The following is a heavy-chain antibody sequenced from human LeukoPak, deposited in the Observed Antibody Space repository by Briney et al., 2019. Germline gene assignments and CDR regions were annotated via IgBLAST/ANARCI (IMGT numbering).Heavy chain of an antibody. CDR2: IYSGGSR. J-gene: IGHJ5*02. CDR1: GFTVSSNY. Sequence: GGSLRLSCAASGFTVSSNYMRWVRQAPGEGLEWVSDIYSGGSRYYADSVKGRFTISRNNSMNTLYLQMNSLRAEDTAEYYWARGFYSGSGSYYTGAFGFDPWGQGTLVTVSS. CDR3: ARGFYSGSGSYYTGAFGFDP. D-gene: IGHD3-10*01. V-gene: IGHV3-66*01.